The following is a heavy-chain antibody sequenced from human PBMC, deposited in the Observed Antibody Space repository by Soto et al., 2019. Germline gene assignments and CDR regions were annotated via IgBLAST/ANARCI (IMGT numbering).Heavy chain of an antibody. J-gene: IGHJ4*02. V-gene: IGHV3-30-3*01. CDR2: ISYDGSNK. Sequence: SLRLSCAASGFTFSSYAMHWVRQAPGKGLEWVAVISYDGSNKYYADSVKGRFTISRDNSKNTLYLQMNSLRAEDTAVYYCARGGDIVVVVAANDYWGQGTLVTVSS. CDR3: ARGGDIVVVVAANDY. D-gene: IGHD2-15*01. CDR1: GFTFSSYA.